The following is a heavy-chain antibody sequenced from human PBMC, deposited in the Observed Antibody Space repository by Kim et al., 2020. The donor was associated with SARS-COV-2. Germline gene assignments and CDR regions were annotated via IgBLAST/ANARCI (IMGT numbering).Heavy chain of an antibody. J-gene: IGHJ3*02. CDR1: GGSISSYY. Sequence: SETLSLTCTVSGGSISSYYWSWIRQPPGKGLEWIGYIYYSGSTNYNPSLKSRVTISVDTSKNQFSLKLSSVTAADTAVYYCARDDGIAARGGAFDIWGQGTMVTVSS. V-gene: IGHV4-59*01. D-gene: IGHD6-6*01. CDR3: ARDDGIAARGGAFDI. CDR2: IYYSGST.